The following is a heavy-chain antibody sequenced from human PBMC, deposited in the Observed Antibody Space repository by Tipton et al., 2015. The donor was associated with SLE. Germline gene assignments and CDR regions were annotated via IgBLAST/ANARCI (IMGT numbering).Heavy chain of an antibody. V-gene: IGHV4-30-2*01. CDR3: ARGDWNDFYYYGMDV. J-gene: IGHJ6*02. CDR2: IYHSGST. D-gene: IGHD1-1*01. Sequence: TLSLTCAVSGGSISSGGYSWSWIRQPPGEGLEWIGYIYHSGSTYYNPSLKSRVTISVDRSKNQFSLRLSSVTAADTAVYYCARGDWNDFYYYGMDVWGQGTRVTVSS. CDR1: GGSISSGGYS.